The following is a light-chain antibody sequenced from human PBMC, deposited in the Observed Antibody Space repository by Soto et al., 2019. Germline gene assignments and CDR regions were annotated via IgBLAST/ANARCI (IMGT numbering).Light chain of an antibody. CDR2: YDD. CDR1: TSNIGKNT. J-gene: IGLJ3*02. Sequence: QSVLTQPPSVSAGPGQRVTISCSGSTSNIGKNTVNWYQQLPGEAPKLFIYYDDLLASGVSDRFSGSKSGTSASLAISGLQSDDEADYDCGAWDDTLNGWVCGGGNKLTVL. V-gene: IGLV1-36*01. CDR3: GAWDDTLNGWV.